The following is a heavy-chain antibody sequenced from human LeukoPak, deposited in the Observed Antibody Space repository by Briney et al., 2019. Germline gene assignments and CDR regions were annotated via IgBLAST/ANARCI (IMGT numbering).Heavy chain of an antibody. CDR3: ARGVVVVVPAAIGVAYYYYYYMDV. J-gene: IGHJ6*03. CDR2: MNPNSGNT. D-gene: IGHD2-2*01. V-gene: IGHV1-8*01. CDR1: GYTFTSYD. Sequence: ASVKVSCKASGYTFTSYDINWVRQATGQGLEWMGWMNPNSGNTGYAQKFQGRVTMTRNTSISTAYMELSSLRSEDTAVYYCARGVVVVVPAAIGVAYYYYYYMDVWGKGTTVIVSS.